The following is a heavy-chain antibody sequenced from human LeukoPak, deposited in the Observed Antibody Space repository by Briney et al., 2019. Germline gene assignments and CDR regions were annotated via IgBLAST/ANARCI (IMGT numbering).Heavy chain of an antibody. D-gene: IGHD6-19*01. CDR2: ISGSGGST. V-gene: IGHV3-23*01. J-gene: IGHJ4*02. CDR3: AKDFNAGIAVAGAYFDY. Sequence: GGSLRLSCAASGFTFSSYAMSWVRQAPGKGLEWVSAISGSGGSTYYADSVKGRFTISRDSSKNTLYLQMNSLRAEDTAVYYCAKDFNAGIAVAGAYFDYWGQGTLVTVSS. CDR1: GFTFSSYA.